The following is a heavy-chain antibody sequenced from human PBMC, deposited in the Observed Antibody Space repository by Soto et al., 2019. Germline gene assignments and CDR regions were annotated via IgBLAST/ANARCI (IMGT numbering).Heavy chain of an antibody. CDR3: AGHAGTGVVTSRSYYYGTDV. V-gene: IGHV4-34*01. CDR1: GGSFSGYY. Sequence: SETLSLTCAVYGGSFSGYYWSWIRQPPGKGLEWIGEINHSGSTNYNPSLKSRVTISVDTSKNQFSLKLSSVTAADTAVYYCAGHAGTGVVTSRSYYYGTDVWGQGTTVTVSS. D-gene: IGHD3-3*01. CDR2: INHSGST. J-gene: IGHJ6*02.